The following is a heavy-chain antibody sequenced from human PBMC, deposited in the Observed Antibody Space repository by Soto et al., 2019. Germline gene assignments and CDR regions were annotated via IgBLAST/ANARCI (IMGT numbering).Heavy chain of an antibody. D-gene: IGHD2-21*02. CDR2: ISAYNGNT. CDR1: GYTFPNYG. J-gene: IGHJ1*01. CDR3: ARDVIPYCGSDCSAGYFHH. V-gene: IGHV1-18*04. Sequence: QVQLVQSGVEVKKPGASVKVSCKASGYTFPNYGINWVRQAPGQGLEWMGWISAYNGNTDYAQKLQGRVTMTTDTSTTTAYMGVTNLRSDDTAVYYCARDVIPYCGSDCSAGYFHHWGQGTLVIVSS.